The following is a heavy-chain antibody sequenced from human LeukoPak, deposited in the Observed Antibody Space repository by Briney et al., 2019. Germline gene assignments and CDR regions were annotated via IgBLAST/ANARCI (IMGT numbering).Heavy chain of an antibody. CDR2: IYYSGST. CDR1: GGSISSSSYY. Sequence: PSETLSLTCTVSGGSISSSSYYWGWIRQPPGKGLEWIGSIYYSGSTYYNPSLKSRVTISVGTSKNQFSLKLSSVTAADTAVYYCARLARRIGSYSLDAFDIWGQGTMVTVSS. V-gene: IGHV4-39*01. J-gene: IGHJ3*02. D-gene: IGHD1-26*01. CDR3: ARLARRIGSYSLDAFDI.